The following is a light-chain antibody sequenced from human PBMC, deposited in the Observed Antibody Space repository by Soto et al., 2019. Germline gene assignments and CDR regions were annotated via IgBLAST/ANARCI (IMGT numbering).Light chain of an antibody. CDR1: SSKIGTNA. J-gene: IGLJ1*01. V-gene: IGLV1-44*01. CDR2: NNN. CDR3: AAWDDSLNGYV. Sequence: QSVLTQPPSASGTPGQRVTISCSGGSSKIGTNAVNWYQQLPGTAPKLLIYNNNQRPSGVPDRFSGSKSGTSASLAFSGLQSEDEADYYCAAWDDSLNGYVFGTGTKVTV.